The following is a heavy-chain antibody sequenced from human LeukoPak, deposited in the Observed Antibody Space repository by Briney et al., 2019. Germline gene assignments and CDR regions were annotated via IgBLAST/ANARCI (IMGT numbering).Heavy chain of an antibody. V-gene: IGHV4-61*10. D-gene: IGHD3-10*01. CDR2: VVLSGVT. CDR3: ARDRGSTTARGVPSWFDP. Sequence: PSETLSLTCTVSGDSVSDDVYYWTWIRPPAGKGLEWIGCVVLSGVTRYNPSFEGRLTISVDTAKNQFSLKLTSMTAADTAVYYCARDRGSTTARGVPSWFDPWGQGTLVTVSS. CDR1: GDSVSDDVYY. J-gene: IGHJ5*02.